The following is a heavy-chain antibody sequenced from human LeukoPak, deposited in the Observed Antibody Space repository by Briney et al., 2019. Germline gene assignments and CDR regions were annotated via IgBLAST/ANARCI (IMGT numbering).Heavy chain of an antibody. D-gene: IGHD3-10*01. J-gene: IGHJ4*02. CDR2: ISSRGTII. CDR3: VRDLGSYWPLDF. CDR1: GFTFSSFE. Sequence: GGSLRLSCAASGFTFSSFEMNWVRQAPGKGLEWISYISSRGTIIYYANSVKGRFTISRDNAKNSLYLQMNSLRVEDTAVYYCVRDLGSYWPLDFWGQGTLVTVSS. V-gene: IGHV3-48*03.